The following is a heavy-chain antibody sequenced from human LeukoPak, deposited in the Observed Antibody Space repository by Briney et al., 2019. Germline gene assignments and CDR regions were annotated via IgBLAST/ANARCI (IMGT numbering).Heavy chain of an antibody. D-gene: IGHD3-10*01. Sequence: GGFLRLSCAASGFTFSSYSMNWVRQAPGKGLEWVSSISSSSSYIYYADSVKGRFTISRDNAKNSLYLQMNSLRAEDTAVYYCARGVSSGSLFDYWGQGTLVTVSS. CDR1: GFTFSSYS. V-gene: IGHV3-21*01. CDR2: ISSSSSYI. J-gene: IGHJ4*02. CDR3: ARGVSSGSLFDY.